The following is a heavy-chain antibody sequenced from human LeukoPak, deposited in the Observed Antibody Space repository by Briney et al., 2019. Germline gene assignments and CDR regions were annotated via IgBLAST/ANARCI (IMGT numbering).Heavy chain of an antibody. J-gene: IGHJ4*02. CDR2: IYPGDSGT. CDR1: GYSFITYW. CDR3: ARCVYYDILTGYYNVGNTVTYYFDY. D-gene: IGHD3-9*01. Sequence: GESLKISCKGSGYSFITYWIGWVRQMPGKGLEWMGIIYPGDSGTRYSPSFQGQVTISADKSISTAYLQWSSLKASDTAMYYCARCVYYDILTGYYNVGNTVTYYFDYWGQGTLVTVSS. V-gene: IGHV5-51*01.